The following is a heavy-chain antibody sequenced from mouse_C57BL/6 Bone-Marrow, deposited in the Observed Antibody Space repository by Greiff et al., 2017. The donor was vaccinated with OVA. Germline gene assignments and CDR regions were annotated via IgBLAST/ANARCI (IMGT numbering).Heavy chain of an antibody. CDR3: ARGGFIPWLEY. CDR2: IDPSDSYT. V-gene: IGHV1-50*01. Sequence: QVQLQQPGAELVKPGASVKLSCKASGYTFTSYWMQWVKQRPGQGLEWIGEIDPSDSYTNYNHKFKGKATLTVDTSSSTAYMQLSSLTSEDSAVYYCARGGFIPWLEYWGQGTLVTVSA. CDR1: GYTFTSYW. D-gene: IGHD1-1*01. J-gene: IGHJ3*01.